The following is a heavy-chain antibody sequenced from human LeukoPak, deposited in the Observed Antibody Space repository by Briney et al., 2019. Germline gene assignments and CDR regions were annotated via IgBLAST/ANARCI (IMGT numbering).Heavy chain of an antibody. D-gene: IGHD6-13*01. CDR3: AKRAAAGTLDVWFDP. J-gene: IGHJ5*02. V-gene: IGHV3-23*01. CDR1: GFTVSSNS. CDR2: ISGSGGST. Sequence: GGSLRLSCAASGFTVSSNSMSWVRQAPGKGLEWVSAISGSGGSTYYADSVKGRFTISRDNSKNTLYLQMNSLRAEDTAVYYCAKRAAAGTLDVWFDPWGQGTLVTVSS.